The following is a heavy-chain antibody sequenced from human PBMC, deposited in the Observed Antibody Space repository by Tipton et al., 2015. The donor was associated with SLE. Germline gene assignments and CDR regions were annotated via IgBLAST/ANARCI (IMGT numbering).Heavy chain of an antibody. D-gene: IGHD4-17*01. CDR3: ARDLRFGNGLRRLTGYGMDI. Sequence: LRLSCTVSGGSISSYYWSWIRQPPGKGLEWIGYIYYSGSTNYNPSLKSRVTISVDTSKNQFSLKLSSVTAADTAVYYCARDLRFGNGLRRLTGYGMDIWGQGTTVTVSS. V-gene: IGHV4-59*01. J-gene: IGHJ6*02. CDR2: IYYSGST. CDR1: GGSISSYY.